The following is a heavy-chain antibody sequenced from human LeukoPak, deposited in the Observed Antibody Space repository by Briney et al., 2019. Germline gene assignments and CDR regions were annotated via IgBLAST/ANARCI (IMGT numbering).Heavy chain of an antibody. CDR2: ISSSSSTI. V-gene: IGHV3-48*02. Sequence: GGSLRLSCAASGFTFSSYSMNWVRQAPGKGLEWVSYISSSSSTIYYADSVKGRFTISRDNAKNSLYLQMNSLRDEDTAVYYCARGPPLRFLEWLRFDYWGQGTLVTVPS. D-gene: IGHD3-3*01. CDR1: GFTFSSYS. CDR3: ARGPPLRFLEWLRFDY. J-gene: IGHJ4*02.